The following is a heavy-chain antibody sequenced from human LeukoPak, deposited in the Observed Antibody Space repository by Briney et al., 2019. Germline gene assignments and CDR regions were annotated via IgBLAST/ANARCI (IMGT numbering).Heavy chain of an antibody. CDR2: ISSSSSYV. Sequence: PGGSLRLSCAVSGFTFNTYNMNWVRQAPGKGLEWVSTISSSSSYVYYADSVRGRFTISRDNAKSSLFLQMNNLRAEDTAVYYCARAHYYGDYWGQGTLVTVSS. CDR1: GFTFNTYN. J-gene: IGHJ4*02. D-gene: IGHD3-10*01. CDR3: ARAHYYGDY. V-gene: IGHV3-21*01.